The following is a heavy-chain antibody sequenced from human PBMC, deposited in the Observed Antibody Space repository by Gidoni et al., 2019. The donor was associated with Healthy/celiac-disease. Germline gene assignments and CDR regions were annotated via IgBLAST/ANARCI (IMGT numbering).Heavy chain of an antibody. CDR3: ARVGTLEDYSNYLAPFDY. J-gene: IGHJ4*02. V-gene: IGHV4-34*01. D-gene: IGHD4-4*01. Sequence: QVQLQQWGAGLLKPSETLSLTCAVYGGSFSGYYWSWIRQPPGKGLEWIGEINHSGSTNYNPSLKSRVTISVDTSKNQFSLKLSSVTAADTAVYYCARVGTLEDYSNYLAPFDYWGQGTLVTVSS. CDR1: GGSFSGYY. CDR2: INHSGST.